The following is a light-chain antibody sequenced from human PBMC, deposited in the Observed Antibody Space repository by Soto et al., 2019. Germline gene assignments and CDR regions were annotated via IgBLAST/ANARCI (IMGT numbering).Light chain of an antibody. Sequence: SALTQPASVSGSPGQSITIFCTGTSSDVGGYNYVSWYQQHPGKAPKLMIYDVSNRPSGVSNRFSGSKSGNTASLTISGLQAEDEADYYCSSYTSSSTYVFGTGTKVTVL. CDR2: DVS. V-gene: IGLV2-14*01. CDR1: SSDVGGYNY. J-gene: IGLJ1*01. CDR3: SSYTSSSTYV.